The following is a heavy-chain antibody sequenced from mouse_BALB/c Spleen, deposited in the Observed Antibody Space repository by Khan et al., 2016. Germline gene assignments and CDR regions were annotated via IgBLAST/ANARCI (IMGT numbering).Heavy chain of an antibody. J-gene: IGHJ2*01. CDR3: ASPGYDGGAYNFDY. CDR1: GYTFSNYW. D-gene: IGHD2-14*01. CDR2: ILPGSGSS. V-gene: IGHV1-9*01. Sequence: QVQLQQSGAELMKPGASVKISCKATGYTFSNYWIEWVKQRPGHGLEWIGEILPGSGSSNYSEKFKDKATFTADTSSNTAYMQLSSLTSEDSAVYYCASPGYDGGAYNFDYWGQGTTLTVSS.